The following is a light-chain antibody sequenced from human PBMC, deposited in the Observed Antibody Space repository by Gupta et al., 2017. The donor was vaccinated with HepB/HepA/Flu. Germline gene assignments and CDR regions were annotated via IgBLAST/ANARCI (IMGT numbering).Light chain of an antibody. J-gene: IGLJ2*01. V-gene: IGLV4-60*03. Sequence: QLMVTQSSSASASLGSSVKLTCTLSSGYSHYSIGWHQQQPGKAPRFLMKVESSGRYNKGSGITDRFSGSSSGAAGYLTISNLQSEDEADYYCETWDSNIRVFGGGTKPTVL. CDR1: SGYSHYS. CDR3: ETWDSNIRV. CDR2: VESSGRY.